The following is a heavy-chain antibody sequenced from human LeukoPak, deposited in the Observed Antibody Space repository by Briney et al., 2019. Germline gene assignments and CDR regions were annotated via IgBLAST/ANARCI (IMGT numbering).Heavy chain of an antibody. CDR3: ATVFGY. J-gene: IGHJ4*02. Sequence: GGSLRLSCAVSGFTLSSDWMHWVRQAPGKGLEWVSRMNQDGSDTSYADSVKGRFTISRDNAKNTVYLQINSLRAEDSAVYYCATVFGYWGQGTLVTVSS. CDR1: GFTLSSDW. CDR2: MNQDGSDT. V-gene: IGHV3-74*01.